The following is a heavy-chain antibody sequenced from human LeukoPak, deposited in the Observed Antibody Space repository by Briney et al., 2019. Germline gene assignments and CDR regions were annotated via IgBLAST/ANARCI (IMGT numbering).Heavy chain of an antibody. D-gene: IGHD4-17*01. CDR1: GYTFTSYD. V-gene: IGHV1-8*01. J-gene: IGHJ3*02. Sequence: ASVTVSCTASGYTFTSYDINWVRQAPGQGLEWMGWMNPNSGNTGYAQKFQGRVTMTRNTSISTAYMELSSLRAEDTAVYYCASLDYGDAFDIWGQGTMVTVSS. CDR3: ASLDYGDAFDI. CDR2: MNPNSGNT.